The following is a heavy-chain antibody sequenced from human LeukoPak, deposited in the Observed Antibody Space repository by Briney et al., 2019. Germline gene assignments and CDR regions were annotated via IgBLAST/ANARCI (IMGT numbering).Heavy chain of an antibody. CDR2: FDPEDGET. Sequence: ASVKVSCKASGGTFSSYAISWVRQAPGQGLEWMGGFDPEDGETIYAQKFQGRVTMTEDTSTDTAYMELSSLRSEDTAVYYCATVGRERYSYGTNDYWGQGTLVTVSS. V-gene: IGHV1-24*01. J-gene: IGHJ4*02. D-gene: IGHD5-18*01. CDR3: ATVGRERYSYGTNDY. CDR1: GGTFSSYA.